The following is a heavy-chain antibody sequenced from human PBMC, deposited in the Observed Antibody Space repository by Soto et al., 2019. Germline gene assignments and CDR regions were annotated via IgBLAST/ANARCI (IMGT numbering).Heavy chain of an antibody. CDR1: GGSISSSSYY. CDR2: IYYSGST. V-gene: IGHV4-39*01. J-gene: IGHJ5*02. CDR3: ARQEMITFGGVLFDP. D-gene: IGHD3-16*01. Sequence: QLQLQESGPGLVKPSETLSLTCTVSGGSISSSSYYWGWIRQPPGKGLEWIGGIYYSGSTYYNPSLNSRVTISVDTSKNQFSLKLSSVTAADTAVYYCARQEMITFGGVLFDPWGQGTLVTVSS.